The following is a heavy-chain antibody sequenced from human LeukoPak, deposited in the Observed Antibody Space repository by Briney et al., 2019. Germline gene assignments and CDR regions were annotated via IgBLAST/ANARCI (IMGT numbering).Heavy chain of an antibody. J-gene: IGHJ4*02. Sequence: PGRCLRLSCAASGFTFDDYAMHWVRQAPGKGLEWVSGISWNSGSIGYADSVKGRFTISRDNDKNSLYLQMNSLSAEDTALYYCANDLAAAVTGGFDYWGQGTLVTVSS. D-gene: IGHD6-13*01. V-gene: IGHV3-9*01. CDR1: GFTFDDYA. CDR2: ISWNSGSI. CDR3: ANDLAAAVTGGFDY.